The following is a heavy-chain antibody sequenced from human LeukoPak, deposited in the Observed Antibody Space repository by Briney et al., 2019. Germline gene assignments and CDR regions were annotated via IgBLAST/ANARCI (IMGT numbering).Heavy chain of an antibody. Sequence: SETLSLTCAVYGGSFSGYYWSWIRQPPGKGLEWIGEINHSGSTNYNPSLKSRVTISVDASKNRIPLKLSSMSAADTAVYYCAKNTVTTTSDSWGQGTLVTVSS. V-gene: IGHV4-34*01. J-gene: IGHJ4*02. CDR1: GGSFSGYY. CDR3: AKNTVTTTSDS. D-gene: IGHD4-17*01. CDR2: INHSGST.